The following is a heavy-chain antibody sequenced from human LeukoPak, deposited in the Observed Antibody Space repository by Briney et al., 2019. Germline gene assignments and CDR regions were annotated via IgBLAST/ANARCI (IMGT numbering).Heavy chain of an antibody. CDR1: GGSFSGYY. J-gene: IGHJ5*02. V-gene: IGHV4-34*01. CDR3: ARGDYGDYGWFDP. D-gene: IGHD4-17*01. Sequence: SETLSLTCAVYGGSFSGYYWSWIRQPPGKGLEWIGEINHSGSTNYNPSLKSRVTISVDTSKNQFSLKLSSVTAADTAVYYCARGDYGDYGWFDPWGQGTLVTVSS. CDR2: INHSGST.